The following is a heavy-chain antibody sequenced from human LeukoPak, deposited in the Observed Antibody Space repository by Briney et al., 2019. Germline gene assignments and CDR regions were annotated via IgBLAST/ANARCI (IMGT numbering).Heavy chain of an antibody. V-gene: IGHV4-59*01. CDR3: ARSIVVVVAATKRVWFDP. J-gene: IGHJ5*02. D-gene: IGHD2-15*01. CDR2: IYYSGST. CDR1: GGSISSYY. Sequence: PSETLSLTCTVSGGSISSYYWSWIRQPPGKGLEWIGYIYYSGSTNYNPSLKSRVTISVDTSKTQFSLKLSSVTAADTAVYYCARSIVVVVAATKRVWFDPWGQGTLVTVSP.